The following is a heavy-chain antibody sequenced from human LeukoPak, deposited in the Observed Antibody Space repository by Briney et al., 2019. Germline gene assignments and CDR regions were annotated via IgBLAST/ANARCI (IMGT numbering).Heavy chain of an antibody. V-gene: IGHV3-23*01. CDR2: ISGSGGST. Sequence: GGSLRLSCAASGFTFSSYAMSWVRQAPGKGLEWVSAISGSGGSTYYADSVKGRFTISRDNSKNTLYLQMNSLRGEDTAVYYCAKGGFFRYDSSGYYEAHYFDYWGQGTLVTVSS. CDR3: AKGGFFRYDSSGYYEAHYFDY. CDR1: GFTFSSYA. J-gene: IGHJ4*02. D-gene: IGHD3-22*01.